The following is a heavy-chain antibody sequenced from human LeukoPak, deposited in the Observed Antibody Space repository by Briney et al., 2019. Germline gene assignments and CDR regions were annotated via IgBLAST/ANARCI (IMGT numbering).Heavy chain of an antibody. J-gene: IGHJ4*02. Sequence: ASVKVSCKASGYAFTGYYMHWVRQAPGQGLEWMGWINPNSGGTNYAQKFQGRVTMTRDTSISTAYMELSRLISDDTAVYYCARERNYYDSSGPSDWGQGTLVTVSS. V-gene: IGHV1-2*02. D-gene: IGHD3-22*01. CDR1: GYAFTGYY. CDR2: INPNSGGT. CDR3: ARERNYYDSSGPSD.